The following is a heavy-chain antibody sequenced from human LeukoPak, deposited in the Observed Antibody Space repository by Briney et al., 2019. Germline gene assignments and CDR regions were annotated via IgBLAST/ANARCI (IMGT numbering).Heavy chain of an antibody. CDR2: IYYSGST. V-gene: IGHV4-59*08. D-gene: IGHD1-1*01. CDR3: ATGTGHYYYYYYMDV. J-gene: IGHJ6*03. Sequence: SETLSLTCTVSGGSISSYYWSWIRQPPGKGLEWIGYIYYSGSTNYNPSLKSRVTISVDTSKNQFSLKLSSVTAADTAIYYCATGTGHYYYYYYMDVWGKGTTVTVSS. CDR1: GGSISSYY.